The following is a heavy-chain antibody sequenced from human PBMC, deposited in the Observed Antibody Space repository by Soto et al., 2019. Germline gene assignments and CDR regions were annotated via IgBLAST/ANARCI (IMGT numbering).Heavy chain of an antibody. CDR2: ISYDGSNK. CDR1: GFTFSSYA. D-gene: IGHD2-2*01. Sequence: GGSLRLSCAASGFTFSSYAMHWVRQAPGKGLEWVAVISYDGSNKYYADSVKGRFTISRDNSKNTLYLQMNSLRAEDTAVYYCARDHPCTSCYYYYYYGMDVWGQGTTVTVSS. J-gene: IGHJ6*02. V-gene: IGHV3-30-3*01. CDR3: ARDHPCTSCYYYYYYGMDV.